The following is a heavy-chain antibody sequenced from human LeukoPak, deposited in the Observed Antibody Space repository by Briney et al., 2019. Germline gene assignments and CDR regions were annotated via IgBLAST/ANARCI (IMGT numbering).Heavy chain of an antibody. CDR1: GFTFSYYG. CDR2: IRYDGSNK. J-gene: IGHJ4*02. V-gene: IGHV3-30*02. Sequence: GSLRLSCAASGFTFSYYGMHWVRQAPGKGLEWVAFIRYDGSNKYYADSVKGRFTISRDNAKNSLYLQMNSLRAEDTAVYYCARDFVAGPRGGYWGQGTLVTVSS. CDR3: ARDFVAGPRGGY. D-gene: IGHD6-19*01.